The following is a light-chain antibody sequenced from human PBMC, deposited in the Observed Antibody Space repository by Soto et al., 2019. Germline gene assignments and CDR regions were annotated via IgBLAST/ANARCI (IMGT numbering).Light chain of an antibody. V-gene: IGKV3-15*01. CDR1: QSLSSN. J-gene: IGKJ2*01. CDR2: GAS. Sequence: EKVMKQSPATLSVSPGERATLSCRASQSLSSNLAWYQQKPGQAPRLLIYGASTRATGIPVRFSGSGSGTEFTLTISSLQSEDFAVYYCQQYNNWPYTFGQGTKLEIK. CDR3: QQYNNWPYT.